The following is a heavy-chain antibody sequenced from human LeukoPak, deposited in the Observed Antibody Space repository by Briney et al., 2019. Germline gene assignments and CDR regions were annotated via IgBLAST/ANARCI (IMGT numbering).Heavy chain of an antibody. J-gene: IGHJ5*02. D-gene: IGHD3-3*01. V-gene: IGHV5-51*01. CDR3: ARLVNIYDQWFDA. CDR2: IFPGDSDT. Sequence: GGSLRLSCKGSGDTLLSYWIAWVRQKPGKGLEWMGTIFPGDSDTRYSPSFQGQVVISADRSTNTAYLEWISLQTSDTATYYCARLVNIYDQWFDAWGQGSLVTVSS. CDR1: GDTLLSYW.